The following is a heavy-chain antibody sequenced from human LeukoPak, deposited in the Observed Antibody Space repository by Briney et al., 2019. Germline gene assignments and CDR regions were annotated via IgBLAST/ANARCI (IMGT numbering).Heavy chain of an antibody. V-gene: IGHV4-61*01. CDR3: ARFDDSGSLIFDY. D-gene: IGHD1-26*01. Sequence: PSETLSLTCTVSGGSINSGSYYWSWIRQPPGKGLEWIGYIYYSGSTNYNPSLKSRVTISVDTSKNQFSLKLSSVTAADAAVYYCARFDDSGSLIFDYWGQGTLVTVSS. J-gene: IGHJ4*02. CDR2: IYYSGST. CDR1: GGSINSGSYY.